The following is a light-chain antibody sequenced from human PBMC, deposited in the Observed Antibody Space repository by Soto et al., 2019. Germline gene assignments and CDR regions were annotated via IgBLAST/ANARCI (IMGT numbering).Light chain of an antibody. V-gene: IGKV1-5*03. CDR2: EAS. J-gene: IGKJ1*01. CDR3: QQDNSYWT. Sequence: DIQMTQSPSTLSASVGDRVTITCRASQSINSWLAWYQQKPGKAPKLLIYEASSLERGVPSRFSGSGSGTEFTLTISSLQPDDFATYYCQQDNSYWTFGQGTKVEIK. CDR1: QSINSW.